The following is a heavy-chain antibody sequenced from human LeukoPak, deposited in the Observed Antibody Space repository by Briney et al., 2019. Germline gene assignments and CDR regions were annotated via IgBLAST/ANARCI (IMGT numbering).Heavy chain of an antibody. D-gene: IGHD5-18*01. J-gene: IGHJ3*02. Sequence: ASETLSLTCAVSGGSISSSNWWSWVRQPPGKGLEWIGEIYHSGSTYYNPSLKSRVTISVDTSKNQFSLKLSSVTAADTAVYYCARHFVDTAVPGDFDIWGQGTMVTVSS. CDR1: GGSISSSNW. CDR2: IYHSGST. V-gene: IGHV4-4*02. CDR3: ARHFVDTAVPGDFDI.